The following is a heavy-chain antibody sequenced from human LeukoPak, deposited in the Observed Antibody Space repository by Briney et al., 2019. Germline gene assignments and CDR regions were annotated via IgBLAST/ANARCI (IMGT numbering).Heavy chain of an antibody. J-gene: IGHJ4*02. V-gene: IGHV4-39*01. CDR3: ARRGYDILTGFDYFDY. Sequence: SETLSLTCTVSGGSISSSSYYWGWLRQPPGKGLEWIASIYYSGSTYYNPSLKSRVTISVDTSKNQFSLKLSSVTAADTAVYYCARRGYDILTGFDYFDYWGQGTLVTVSS. D-gene: IGHD3-9*01. CDR2: IYYSGST. CDR1: GGSISSSSYY.